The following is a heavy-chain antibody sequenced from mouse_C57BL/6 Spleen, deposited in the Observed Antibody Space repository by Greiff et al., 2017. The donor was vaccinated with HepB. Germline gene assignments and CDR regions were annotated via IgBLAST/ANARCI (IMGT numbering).Heavy chain of an antibody. Sequence: EVKLVESGGGLVKPGGSLKLSCAASGFTFSSYAMSWVRQTPEKRLEWVATISDGGSYTYYPDNVKGRFTISRDNAKNNLYLQMSHLKSEDTAMYYCARSPYGISYDWYFDVWGTGTTVTVSS. D-gene: IGHD1-1*01. J-gene: IGHJ1*03. V-gene: IGHV5-4*03. CDR1: GFTFSSYA. CDR3: ARSPYGISYDWYFDV. CDR2: ISDGGSYT.